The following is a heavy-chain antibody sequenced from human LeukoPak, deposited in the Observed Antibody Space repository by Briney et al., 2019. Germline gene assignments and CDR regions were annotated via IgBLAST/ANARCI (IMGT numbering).Heavy chain of an antibody. CDR1: GFTFDDYA. Sequence: GGSLRLSCAASGFTFDDYAMHWVRQAPGKGLEWVSGISWNSGSIGYADSVKGRFTISRDNAKNSLYLQMNSLRAEDTALYYCAKAGITVVRGVIINWGQGTLVTVSS. CDR3: AKAGITVVRGVIIN. J-gene: IGHJ4*02. CDR2: ISWNSGSI. V-gene: IGHV3-9*01. D-gene: IGHD3-10*01.